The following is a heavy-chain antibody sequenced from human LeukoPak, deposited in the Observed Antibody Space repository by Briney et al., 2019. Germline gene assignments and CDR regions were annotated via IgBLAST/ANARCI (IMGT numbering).Heavy chain of an antibody. Sequence: GASVKVSCKASGYTFTSYDINWVRQAPGQGLEWMGWINPNGGGTNYAQRFQGRVTLTRDTSITTAYMELSRLRSEDTALYYCARGVGIDYWGQGTLVTVSS. CDR1: GYTFTSYD. D-gene: IGHD1-1*01. CDR3: ARGVGIDY. V-gene: IGHV1-2*02. CDR2: INPNGGGT. J-gene: IGHJ4*02.